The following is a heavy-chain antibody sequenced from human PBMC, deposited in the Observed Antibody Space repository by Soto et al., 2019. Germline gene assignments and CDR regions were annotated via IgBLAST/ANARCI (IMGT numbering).Heavy chain of an antibody. CDR3: ARQLVVPAAISGYYYYGMDV. Sequence: PGESLQISCKGSGYSFTSYWISCVRQMPGKGLGWIGTIDPSDSYTNYSPSFQGHVTISADKSISTAYLQWSSLKASDTAMYYCARQLVVPAAISGYYYYGMDVWGQGTTVTAP. J-gene: IGHJ6*01. CDR2: IDPSDSYT. V-gene: IGHV5-10-1*01. CDR1: GYSFTSYW. D-gene: IGHD2-2*02.